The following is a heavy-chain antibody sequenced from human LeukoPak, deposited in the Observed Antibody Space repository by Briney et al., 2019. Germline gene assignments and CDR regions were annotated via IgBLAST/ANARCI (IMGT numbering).Heavy chain of an antibody. J-gene: IGHJ4*02. Sequence: PGRSLRLSCAASGFTFSDYNMHWVRQAPGKGLEWVAVISYDGSNKYYSDSVKGRFTISRDNSKNTLYLQMNSLRAEDTAVYYCARDSGFSGTQRGEYWGQGALVAVSS. CDR2: ISYDGSNK. V-gene: IGHV3-30*03. D-gene: IGHD3/OR15-3a*01. CDR3: ARDSGFSGTQRGEY. CDR1: GFTFSDYN.